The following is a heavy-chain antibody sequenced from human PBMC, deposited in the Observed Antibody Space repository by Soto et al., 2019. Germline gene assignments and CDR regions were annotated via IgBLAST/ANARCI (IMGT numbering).Heavy chain of an antibody. CDR2: INPSGGST. CDR3: ASLWSDVAMGAFDI. Sequence: ASVKVSCKASGYTFASYYMHWVRQAPGQGLEWMGIINPSGGSTSYVQKFQGRVTMTRDTSTSTVYMELSSLRSEDTAVYYCASLWSDVAMGAFDIWGQGTMVTVSS. CDR1: GYTFASYY. J-gene: IGHJ3*02. V-gene: IGHV1-46*03. D-gene: IGHD5-12*01.